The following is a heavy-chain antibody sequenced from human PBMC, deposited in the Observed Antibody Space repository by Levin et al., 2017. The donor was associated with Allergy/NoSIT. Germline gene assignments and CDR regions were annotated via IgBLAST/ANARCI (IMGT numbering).Heavy chain of an antibody. Sequence: GGSLRLSCAASGFTFDDYAMHWVRQAPGKGLEWVSGISWNSGSIGYADSVKGRFTISRDNAKNSLYLQMNSLRAEDTALYYCAKDLAMGGVIVGATYDYWGQGTLVTVSS. CDR1: GFTFDDYA. CDR2: ISWNSGSI. V-gene: IGHV3-9*01. J-gene: IGHJ4*02. D-gene: IGHD1-26*01. CDR3: AKDLAMGGVIVGATYDY.